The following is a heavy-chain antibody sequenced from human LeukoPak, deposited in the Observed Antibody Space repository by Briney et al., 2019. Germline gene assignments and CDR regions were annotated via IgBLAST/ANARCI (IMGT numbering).Heavy chain of an antibody. CDR3: ATKQWLAPPPDS. D-gene: IGHD6-19*01. CDR2: IRYDGSNK. CDR1: GFTFSSYG. J-gene: IGHJ4*02. V-gene: IGHV3-30*02. Sequence: PRGSLRLSCAASGFTFSSYGMHWVRQAPGKGLEWVAFIRYDGSNKYYADSVKGRFTISRDNSKNTLYLQMNSLRAEDTAVYYCATKQWLAPPPDSWGQGTPVTVSS.